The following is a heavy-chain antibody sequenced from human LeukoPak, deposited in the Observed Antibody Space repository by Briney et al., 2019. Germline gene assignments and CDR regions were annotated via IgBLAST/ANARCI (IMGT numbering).Heavy chain of an antibody. CDR3: ARVSWGSSSYYFDY. Sequence: SETLSLTCTVSGGSISSSSYYWGWIRQPPGKGLEWIGSIYYSGSTYYNPSLKSRVTISVDTSKNQFSLKLSSVTAADTAVYYCARVSWGSSSYYFDYWGQGTLVTVSS. V-gene: IGHV4-39*07. CDR2: IYYSGST. J-gene: IGHJ4*02. CDR1: GGSISSSSYY. D-gene: IGHD6-6*01.